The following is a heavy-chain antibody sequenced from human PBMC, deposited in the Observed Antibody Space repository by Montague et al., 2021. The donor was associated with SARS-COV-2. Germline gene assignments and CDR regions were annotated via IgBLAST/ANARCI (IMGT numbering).Heavy chain of an antibody. V-gene: IGHV2-70*01. CDR2: IDWDDDK. Sequence: PALVKPTQTLTLTCTFSGFSLSTSGMCVSWIRQPPGEALEWLTLIDWDDDKYYSTSLKTRLTISKDTSKNQVVLTMTNMDPVDTATYYCARSYGTTVVTRAFDYWGQGTLGTVSS. D-gene: IGHD4-23*01. CDR1: GFSLSTSGMC. CDR3: ARSYGTTVVTRAFDY. J-gene: IGHJ4*02.